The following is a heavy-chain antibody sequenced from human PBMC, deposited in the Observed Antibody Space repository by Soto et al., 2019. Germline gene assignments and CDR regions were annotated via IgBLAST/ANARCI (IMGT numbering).Heavy chain of an antibody. Sequence: SATLSLTYTVSGASINTVPYYWGWIRQSPGKGLEWIGSVYYSGFTYYNPSLKSRVTISLDTSKNQFSLEVSSVTAAGTALYYCATTFDSSGYYHNFGMDVWGQGTTVTVSS. J-gene: IGHJ6*02. D-gene: IGHD3-22*01. CDR2: VYYSGFT. V-gene: IGHV4-39*01. CDR1: GASINTVPYY. CDR3: ATTFDSSGYYHNFGMDV.